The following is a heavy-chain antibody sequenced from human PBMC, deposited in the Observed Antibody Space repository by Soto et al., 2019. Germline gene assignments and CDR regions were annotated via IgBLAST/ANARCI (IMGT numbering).Heavy chain of an antibody. V-gene: IGHV1-3*01. CDR1: GYTFNSYA. CDR3: ARDPGYSYGYN. J-gene: IGHJ4*02. Sequence: QVQLVQSGAEVKKPGASVKVSCKASGYTFNSYAMNWVRQAPGQRLEWMGWIKAGKGNTKYSHKFQGRVTITRDTSASTAYMELSSLRSEDTAVYSCARDPGYSYGYNWGQGTLVTVSS. CDR2: IKAGKGNT. D-gene: IGHD5-18*01.